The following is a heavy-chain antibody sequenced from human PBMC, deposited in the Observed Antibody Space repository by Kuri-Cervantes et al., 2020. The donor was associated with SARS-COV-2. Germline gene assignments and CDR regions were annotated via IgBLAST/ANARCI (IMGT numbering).Heavy chain of an antibody. J-gene: IGHJ4*02. CDR3: ARVLGAYDYCDY. CDR2: INPDGSYT. V-gene: IGHV3-74*01. D-gene: IGHD5-12*01. Sequence: GESLKISCAASGFTFSGHWIHWVRQAPGKGLVWVSRINPDGSYTNNADSVKGRFTLSRDNAKNMLFLQMNSLRAEDTAVYYCARVLGAYDYCDYWGQGTLVTVSS. CDR1: GFTFSGHW.